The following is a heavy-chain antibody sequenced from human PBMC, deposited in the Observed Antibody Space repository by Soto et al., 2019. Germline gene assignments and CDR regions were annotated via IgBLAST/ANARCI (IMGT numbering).Heavy chain of an antibody. CDR3: ARGRRHYYGSGSYAPDYYGMDV. V-gene: IGHV4-61*08. Sequence: SETLSLTCTVSGGSISSGDYYWSWIRQPPGKGGEWIGYIYYSGSTNYNPSLKSPVTISVETSKNQFYLKLSSVTAADTAVYYCARGRRHYYGSGSYAPDYYGMDVWGQGTTVTVSS. J-gene: IGHJ6*02. CDR2: IYYSGST. D-gene: IGHD3-10*01. CDR1: GGSISSGDYY.